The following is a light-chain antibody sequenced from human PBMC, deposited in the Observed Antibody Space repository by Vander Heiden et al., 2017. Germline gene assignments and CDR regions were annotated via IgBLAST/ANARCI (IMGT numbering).Light chain of an antibody. CDR1: QSFSNY. CDR2: GAS. J-gene: IGKJ4*01. CDR3: QQSDTTPLT. V-gene: IGKV1-39*01. Sequence: DIQMTQSPSSLSASVGDRVTITCRSSQSFSNYLNWFQQKPGKAPRLLIYGASTLQSGVPSRFSGSGSGTEFTLTINNLQPEDFATYFCQQSDTTPLTFGGGTKVEI.